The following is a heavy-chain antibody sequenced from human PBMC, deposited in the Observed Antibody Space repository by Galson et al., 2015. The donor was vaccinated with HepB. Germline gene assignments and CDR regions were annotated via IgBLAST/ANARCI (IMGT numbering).Heavy chain of an antibody. CDR2: ISFDGSNK. CDR1: GFTFSTYA. CDR3: ARAGIQLWYPSDY. V-gene: IGHV3-30*04. Sequence: SLRLSCAASGFTFSTYAMHWVRQAPDKGLEWVAVISFDGSNKYYADSVKGRFTISRDNSKNKLFLQMNSLRPEDTAVYYCARAGIQLWYPSDYWGQGTLVTVSS. J-gene: IGHJ4*02. D-gene: IGHD5-24*01.